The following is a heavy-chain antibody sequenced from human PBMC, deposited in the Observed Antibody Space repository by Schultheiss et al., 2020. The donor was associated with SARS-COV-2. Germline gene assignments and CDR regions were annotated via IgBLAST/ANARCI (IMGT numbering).Heavy chain of an antibody. CDR2: INPNSGGT. V-gene: IGHV1-2*04. CDR3: ARWEYSSSWPPAYYYYGMDV. D-gene: IGHD6-13*01. CDR1: GYTFTGYY. Sequence: ASVKVSCKASGYTFTGYYMHWVRQAPGQGLEWMGWINPNSGGTNYAQKFQGWVTMTRDTSISTAYMELSRLRSDDTAVYYCARWEYSSSWPPAYYYYGMDVWGQGTTVTVSS. J-gene: IGHJ6*02.